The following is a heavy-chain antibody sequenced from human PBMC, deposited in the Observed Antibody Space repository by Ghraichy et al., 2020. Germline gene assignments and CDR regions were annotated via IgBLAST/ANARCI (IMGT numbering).Heavy chain of an antibody. Sequence: SQTLSLTCAVYGGSFSGYYWSWIRQPPGKGLEWIGEINHSGSTNYNPSLKGRVTISVDTSKNQFSLKLSSVPAADTAVTYCARGRGAGYYGSSGPGDYWGQGTLVTVSS. D-gene: IGHD3-22*01. V-gene: IGHV4-34*01. CDR2: INHSGST. CDR3: ARGRGAGYYGSSGPGDY. CDR1: GGSFSGYY. J-gene: IGHJ4*02.